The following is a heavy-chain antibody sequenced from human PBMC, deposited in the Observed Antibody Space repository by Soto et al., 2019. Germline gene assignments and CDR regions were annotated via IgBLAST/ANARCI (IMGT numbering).Heavy chain of an antibody. D-gene: IGHD6-19*01. Sequence: SETLSLTCTVSGGYISGSSSYWGWIRQPPGKGLGGIGNIYYNGNSYYHPSLKSRLTVAVATSKNQSSLRLSSVTAADTAVYYCVSRRDGCNLVADYWGQGIVVTVSS. V-gene: IGHV4-39*01. J-gene: IGHJ4*02. CDR1: GGYISGSSSY. CDR2: IYYNGNS. CDR3: VSRRDGCNLVADY.